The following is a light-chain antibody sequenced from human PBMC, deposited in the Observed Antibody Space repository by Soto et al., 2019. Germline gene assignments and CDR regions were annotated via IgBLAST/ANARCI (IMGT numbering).Light chain of an antibody. V-gene: IGKV3-20*01. CDR1: ASIYINS. CDR3: QQYGASPFT. J-gene: IGKJ3*01. Sequence: EIVLPQSPGTLSLSPGASATLSCKASASIYINSFAWYYQKPGQPPSLLIYGASTRATGIPDRFSGSGSGTDFVLSIDRLEVEDSGIYYCQQYGASPFTFGAGTRVDIK. CDR2: GAS.